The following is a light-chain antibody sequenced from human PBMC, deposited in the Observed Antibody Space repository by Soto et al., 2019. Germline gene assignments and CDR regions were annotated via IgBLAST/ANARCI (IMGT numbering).Light chain of an antibody. Sequence: SYELTQPPSVSVAPGKTASVACGGSNIGSKSVHWYQKKSGQAPVLVMYYDSDRPSGIPERFSGPNSGNTATLTISRVEDGYEADYYCQVWDISSGHVVFGGGTKLTVL. V-gene: IGLV3-21*01. CDR1: NIGSKS. J-gene: IGLJ3*02. CDR3: QVWDISSGHVV. CDR2: YDS.